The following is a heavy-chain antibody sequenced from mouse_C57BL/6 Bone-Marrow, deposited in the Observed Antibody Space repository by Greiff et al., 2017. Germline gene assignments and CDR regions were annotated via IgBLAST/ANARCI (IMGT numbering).Heavy chain of an antibody. CDR3: AICGYYAWFAY. D-gene: IGHD2-3*01. V-gene: IGHV1-26*01. J-gene: IGHJ3*01. CDR1: GYTFTDYY. CDR2: INPNNGGT. Sequence: EVQLQQSGPELVKPGASVKISCKASGYTFTDYYMNWVKQSHGKSLEWIGDINPNNGGTSYNQKFKGKATLTVDKSSSTAYMELRSLTSEDSAVYYCAICGYYAWFAYWGQGTLVTVSA.